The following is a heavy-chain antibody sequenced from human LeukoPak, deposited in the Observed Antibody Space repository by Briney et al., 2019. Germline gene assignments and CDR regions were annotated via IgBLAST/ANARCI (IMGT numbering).Heavy chain of an antibody. CDR3: ARGNTASYFDY. Sequence: SETLFLTCTVSGGSISSYYWSWIRQPPGKGLEWVGYIYYSGSAHYNPSLKSRVTISVDTSKSQFSLKLSSVTAADTAVYYCARGNTASYFDYWGQGTLVTVSS. J-gene: IGHJ4*02. V-gene: IGHV4-59*01. CDR2: IYYSGSA. CDR1: GGSISSYY. D-gene: IGHD5-18*01.